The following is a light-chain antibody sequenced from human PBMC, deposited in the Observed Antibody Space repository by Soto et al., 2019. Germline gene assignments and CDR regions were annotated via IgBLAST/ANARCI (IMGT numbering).Light chain of an antibody. Sequence: QSALTQPASVSGSPGQSITNSCTGTSSDVGSYNLVSWYQQHPGKAPKLMIYEGSKRPSGVSNRFSGSKSGNTASLTISGLQAEDEADYYCCSYAGSSIHVVFGGGTKLTVL. V-gene: IGLV2-23*01. J-gene: IGLJ2*01. CDR1: SSDVGSYNL. CDR2: EGS. CDR3: CSYAGSSIHVV.